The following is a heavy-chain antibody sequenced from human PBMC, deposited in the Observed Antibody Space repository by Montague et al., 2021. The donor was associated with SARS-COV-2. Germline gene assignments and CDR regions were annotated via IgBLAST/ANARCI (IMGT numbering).Heavy chain of an antibody. CDR2: INHNGRT. CDR1: GGSFSAYY. V-gene: IGHV4-34*01. Sequence: SETLSLTCAVYGGSFSAYYWNWIRQPPGKGLEWIGDINHNGRTNFNPSLKSRVTVSLDTSKNQLSLKLRSVTAADTAVYYCARAVRGVIILSPYYAMDVWGQGTSVTVSS. J-gene: IGHJ6*02. CDR3: ARAVRGVIILSPYYAMDV. D-gene: IGHD3-10*01.